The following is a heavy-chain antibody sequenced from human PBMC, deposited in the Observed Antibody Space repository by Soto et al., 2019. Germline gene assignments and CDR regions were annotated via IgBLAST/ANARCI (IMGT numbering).Heavy chain of an antibody. V-gene: IGHV3-30-3*01. J-gene: IGHJ4*02. CDR2: ISYDGSNK. CDR3: ARDGKYAPPFDY. CDR1: GFTFSSYA. Sequence: PGGSLRLSCAASGFTFSSYAMHWVRQAPGKGLEWVAVISYDGSNKYYADSVKGRFTISRDNSKNTLYPQMNSLRAEDTAVYYCARDGKYAPPFDYWGQGTLVTVSS. D-gene: IGHD2-8*01.